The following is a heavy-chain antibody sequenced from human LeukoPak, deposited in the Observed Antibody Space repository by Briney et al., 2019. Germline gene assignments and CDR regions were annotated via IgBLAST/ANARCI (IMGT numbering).Heavy chain of an antibody. CDR3: ARDVYCSGGSCYSGGWFDP. Sequence: SETLSLTCAVYGGSFSGYYWSWIRQPPGKGVEWIGEINHSGSTNYNPSLKSRVIISVDTSKNQFSLKLSSVTAADTAVYYCARDVYCSGGSCYSGGWFDPWCQGTLVTVSS. CDR1: GGSFSGYY. CDR2: INHSGST. D-gene: IGHD2-15*01. V-gene: IGHV4-34*01. J-gene: IGHJ5*02.